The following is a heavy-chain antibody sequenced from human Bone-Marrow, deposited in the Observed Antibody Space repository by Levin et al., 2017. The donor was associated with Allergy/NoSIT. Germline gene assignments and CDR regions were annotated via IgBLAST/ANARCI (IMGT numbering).Heavy chain of an antibody. V-gene: IGHV4-39*07. Sequence: SPTLSLPCSVSCDSIRSSPYCWGWVRQPPGKGLEWIGTIYNSGTTYSNPSLKSRVTISVDTSKNQFSLKLSSVTAADTAVYYCARGKGYSSSRVAFDIWGQGTMVTVSS. D-gene: IGHD6-13*01. CDR3: ARGKGYSSSRVAFDI. J-gene: IGHJ3*02. CDR1: CDSIRSSPYC. CDR2: IYNSGTT.